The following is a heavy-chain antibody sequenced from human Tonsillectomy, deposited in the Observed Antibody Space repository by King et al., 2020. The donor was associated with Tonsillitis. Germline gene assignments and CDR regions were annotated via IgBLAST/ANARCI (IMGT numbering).Heavy chain of an antibody. D-gene: IGHD1-14*01. V-gene: IGHV3-33*05. J-gene: IGHJ4*02. Sequence: VQLVESGGGVVQPGGSLRVSCAASGFPFRSYGMHWVRQAPGKGLEWVAVISFDGRTKYADAVKGRFTIPRDNSMNTLYLQLNTLRGEDTAVYYCVRERLYDRGWGIANGGQGTRVTVPS. CDR2: ISFDGRT. CDR1: GFPFRSYG. CDR3: VRERLYDRGWGIAN.